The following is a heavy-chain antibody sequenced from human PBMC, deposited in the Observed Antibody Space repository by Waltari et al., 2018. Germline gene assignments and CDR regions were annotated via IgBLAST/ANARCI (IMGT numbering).Heavy chain of an antibody. D-gene: IGHD1-26*01. CDR3: ATEGSVGARGLFDY. CDR1: GYTFTDYY. CDR2: FEPEDGET. Sequence: EVQLVQSGAEVKKPGATVKISCKVSGYTFTDYYMHWVQQAPGKGLEWMGMFEPEDGETIYAEKFQGRVTITADTSTDTSYMELSSLRSEDTAVYYCATEGSVGARGLFDYWGQGTLVTVSS. V-gene: IGHV1-69-2*01. J-gene: IGHJ4*02.